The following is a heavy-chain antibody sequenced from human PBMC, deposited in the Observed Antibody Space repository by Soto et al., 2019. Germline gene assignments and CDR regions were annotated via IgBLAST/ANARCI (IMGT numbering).Heavy chain of an antibody. CDR1: GFPFSTTG. CDR2: ISHDGGAK. V-gene: IGHV3-30*18. Sequence: QVQLVESGGGVVQPGRSLRLSCAASGFPFSTTGMHWVRQAPGKGLEWVAMISHDGGAKYYADSVKGRFTISRDDSKNTLYLQMNSLRPEDTAVYYCAKDLYSSGWYNYFDPWGQGTLVNVSS. J-gene: IGHJ5*02. CDR3: AKDLYSSGWYNYFDP. D-gene: IGHD6-19*01.